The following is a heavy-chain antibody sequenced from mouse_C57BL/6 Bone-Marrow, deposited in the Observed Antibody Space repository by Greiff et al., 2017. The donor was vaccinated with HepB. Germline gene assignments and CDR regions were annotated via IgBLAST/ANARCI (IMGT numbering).Heavy chain of an antibody. Sequence: QVHVKQSGAELVKPGASVKLSCKASGYTFTSYWMHWVKQRPGQGLEWIGMIHPNSGSTNYNEKFKSKATLTVDKSSSTAYMQLSSLTSEDSAVYYCARERGMVTFDYWGQGTTLTVSS. CDR2: IHPNSGST. D-gene: IGHD2-2*01. V-gene: IGHV1-64*01. CDR1: GYTFTSYW. J-gene: IGHJ2*01. CDR3: ARERGMVTFDY.